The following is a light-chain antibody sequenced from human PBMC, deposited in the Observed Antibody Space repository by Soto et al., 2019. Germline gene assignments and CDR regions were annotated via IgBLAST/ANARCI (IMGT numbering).Light chain of an antibody. CDR2: EVS. Sequence: QSALTQPASVSGSPGQSITISCTGTSSDVGAHNFVSWYQQHPGKAPKLMIYEVSNRPSGVSDRFSGSKSGNTASLTISGLQAEDEADYYCNSYTNTAARVFXTGTKVTVL. CDR1: SSDVGAHNF. V-gene: IGLV2-14*01. J-gene: IGLJ1*01. CDR3: NSYTNTAARV.